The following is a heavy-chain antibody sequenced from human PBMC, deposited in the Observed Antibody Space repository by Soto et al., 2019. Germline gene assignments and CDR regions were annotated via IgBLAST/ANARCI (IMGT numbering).Heavy chain of an antibody. D-gene: IGHD6-13*01. Sequence: VQLVESGGGLVQPGGSLRLSCAASGFTFSTYAMHWVRQAPGKGLEWVAVISYDGDNDYYAGSVKGRFTISRDNSKNTLYLQMNSLGAEDTAVYYCARKSATGTNCFDFWGQGTLVTVSS. CDR2: ISYDGDND. J-gene: IGHJ4*02. CDR1: GFTFSTYA. CDR3: ARKSATGTNCFDF. V-gene: IGHV3-30-3*01.